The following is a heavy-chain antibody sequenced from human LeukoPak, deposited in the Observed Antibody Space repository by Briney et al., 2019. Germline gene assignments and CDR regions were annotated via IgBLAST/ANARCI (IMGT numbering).Heavy chain of an antibody. CDR3: AGSIWFGEFNAEVVFDY. J-gene: IGHJ4*02. CDR2: IIPIFGTA. CDR1: GGTFSSYA. V-gene: IGHV1-69*05. D-gene: IGHD3-10*01. Sequence: SVKVSCKSSGGTFSSYAISWVRQAPGQGLEWMGGIIPIFGTANYAQKFQGRVTITTDESTSTAYMELSSLRSEDTAVYYCAGSIWFGEFNAEVVFDYWGQGTLVTVSS.